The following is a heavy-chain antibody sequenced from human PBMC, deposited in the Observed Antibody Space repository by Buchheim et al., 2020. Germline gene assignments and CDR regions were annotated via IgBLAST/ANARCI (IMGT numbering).Heavy chain of an antibody. CDR2: LYYSGTT. D-gene: IGHD3-9*01. CDR1: GNSISSGSYY. V-gene: IGHV4-39*07. CDR3: AGAGYDTATGYSGAFDY. J-gene: IGHJ4*02. Sequence: QLQLQESGPGLVKPSETLSLTCTASGNSISSGSYYWGWIRQPPGKGLEWIGSLYYSGTTYYNPSLKSRVTVSVDTSKNPFSLKLSSVTAADTAVYYCAGAGYDTATGYSGAFDYLGQGTL.